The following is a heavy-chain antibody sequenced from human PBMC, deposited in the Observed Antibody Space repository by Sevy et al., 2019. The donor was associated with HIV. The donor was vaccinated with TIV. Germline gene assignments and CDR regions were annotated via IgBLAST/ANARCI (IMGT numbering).Heavy chain of an antibody. V-gene: IGHV3-30*02. D-gene: IGHD2-2*01. J-gene: IGHJ6*02. CDR2: IRFDGTIQ. Sequence: GGSLRLSCAASGFTFSTYGMHWVRQAPGKGLEWVAFIRFDGTIQYYTNPVKGRLTISRDNSKNTLYLQMNSLRAEDTAVYFCSKVLQIVVVPAAIDYYYGMDVWGQGTTVTVSS. CDR3: SKVLQIVVVPAAIDYYYGMDV. CDR1: GFTFSTYG.